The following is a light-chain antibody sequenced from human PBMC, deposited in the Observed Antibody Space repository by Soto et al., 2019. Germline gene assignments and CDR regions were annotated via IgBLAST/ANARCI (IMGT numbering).Light chain of an antibody. CDR2: DVS. CDR3: SSYTSSGTYV. Sequence: SLLTQPASVSGSPGESITISCPGTSSDVGGYEFVSWYQQHPDNAPKLIIYDVSDRPSGESSRFSGSKSANTASLTISGLQAEDEADYYCSSYTSSGTYVFGTGTKVTVL. V-gene: IGLV2-14*01. CDR1: SSDVGGYEF. J-gene: IGLJ1*01.